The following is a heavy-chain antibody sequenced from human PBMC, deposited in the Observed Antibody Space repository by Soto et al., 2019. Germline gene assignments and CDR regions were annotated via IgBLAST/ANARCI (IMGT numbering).Heavy chain of an antibody. Sequence: GGSLRLSCAASGFTFSGYWMSWVRQAPGKGLEWVANIKQDGSEKYYVDSVKGRFTISRDNAKNSLYLQMNSLRAEDTAVYYCARDLAVVGAATLHYGMDVWGQGT. CDR1: GFTFSGYW. CDR2: IKQDGSEK. V-gene: IGHV3-7*01. CDR3: ARDLAVVGAATLHYGMDV. D-gene: IGHD2-15*01. J-gene: IGHJ6*02.